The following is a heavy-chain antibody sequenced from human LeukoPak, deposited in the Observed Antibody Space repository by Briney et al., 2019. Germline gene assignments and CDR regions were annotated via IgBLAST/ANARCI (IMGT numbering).Heavy chain of an antibody. Sequence: GGSLRLSCAASGFTFGSYGMHWVRQAPGKGLEWVAIILYDGSNKYYADSVKGRFTISRDNSKNTLYLQMNSLRAEDTAVYYCAKDKPIIVVPAAVDAFDMWGQGTMVTVSS. J-gene: IGHJ3*02. CDR2: ILYDGSNK. V-gene: IGHV3-30*02. CDR3: AKDKPIIVVPAAVDAFDM. D-gene: IGHD2-2*01. CDR1: GFTFGSYG.